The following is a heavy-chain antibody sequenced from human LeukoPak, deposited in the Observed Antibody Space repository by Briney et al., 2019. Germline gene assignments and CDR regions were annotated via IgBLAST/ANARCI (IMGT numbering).Heavy chain of an antibody. J-gene: IGHJ4*02. CDR2: IRSKANSYAT. CDR1: GFTFSGSA. V-gene: IGHV3-73*01. Sequence: QTGGSLRLSCAASGFTFSGSAMHWVRQASGKGLEWVGRIRSKANSYATAYAASVKGRFTISRDDSKNTAYLQMNSLKTEDTAVYYCTRLSYYYGSVSYSTRYRSPIDWGQGTLVTVSS. CDR3: TRLSYYYGSVSYSTRYRSPID. D-gene: IGHD3-10*01.